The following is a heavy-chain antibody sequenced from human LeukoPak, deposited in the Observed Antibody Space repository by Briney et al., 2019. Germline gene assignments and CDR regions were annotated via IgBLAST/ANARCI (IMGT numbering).Heavy chain of an antibody. D-gene: IGHD1-14*01. CDR1: GGSISSGDYY. Sequence: SQTLSLTCTVSGGSISSGDYYWSWIRQPPGKGLEWIGYIYYSGSTYYNPSLKSRVTISVDTSKNQFSPKLSSVTAADTAVYYCARELPPPDSSAFDIWGQGTMVTVSS. J-gene: IGHJ3*02. CDR3: ARELPPPDSSAFDI. CDR2: IYYSGST. V-gene: IGHV4-30-4*01.